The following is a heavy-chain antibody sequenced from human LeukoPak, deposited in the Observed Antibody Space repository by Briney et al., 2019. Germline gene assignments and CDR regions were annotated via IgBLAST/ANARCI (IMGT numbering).Heavy chain of an antibody. CDR2: IIPIFGTA. CDR3: ARAILERFRYGGYYYYYMDV. Sequence: SVKVSCKASGGTFSSYAISWVRQAPGQGLEWMGGIIPIFGTANYAQKFQGRVTITTDESTSTAYMELSSLRSEDTAVYYCARAILERFRYGGYYYYYMDVWGKGTTVTVSS. CDR1: GGTFSSYA. J-gene: IGHJ6*03. V-gene: IGHV1-69*05. D-gene: IGHD3-3*01.